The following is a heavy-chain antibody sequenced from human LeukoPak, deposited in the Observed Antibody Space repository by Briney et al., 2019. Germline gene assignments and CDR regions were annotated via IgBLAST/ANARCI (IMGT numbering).Heavy chain of an antibody. D-gene: IGHD3-22*01. V-gene: IGHV3-23*01. CDR3: AKSPRDKWLLTYYFDY. J-gene: IGHJ4*02. CDR2: ISGSGGST. CDR1: GFTFSSYA. Sequence: GGSLRLSCAASGFTFSSYAMSWVRQAPGKGLEWVSAISGSGGSTYYADSVKGRFTISRDNSKNTLYLQMNSLRAEDTAVYYCAKSPRDKWLLTYYFDYWGQGTLVTVSS.